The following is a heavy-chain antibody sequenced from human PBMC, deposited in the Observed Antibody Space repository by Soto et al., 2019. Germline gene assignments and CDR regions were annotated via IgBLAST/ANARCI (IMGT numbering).Heavy chain of an antibody. CDR3: ARGSGSGSGYYWYFFDY. D-gene: IGHD3-22*01. CDR2: IKQDGSEK. Sequence: GGSLRLSCAASGFTFSSYWMSWVRQAPGKGLEWVANIKQDGSEKYYVDSVKGRFTISRDNAKNSLYLQMNSLRAEDTAVYYCARGSGSGSGYYWYFFDYWGQGTLVTVSS. V-gene: IGHV3-7*05. CDR1: GFTFSSYW. J-gene: IGHJ4*02.